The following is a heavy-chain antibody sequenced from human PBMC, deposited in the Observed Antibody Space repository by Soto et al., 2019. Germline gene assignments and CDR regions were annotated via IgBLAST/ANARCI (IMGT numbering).Heavy chain of an antibody. CDR3: ARDLTGLVLEY. D-gene: IGHD7-27*01. CDR2: RNADGSSA. V-gene: IGHV3-74*01. J-gene: IGHJ4*02. Sequence: EVQLVESGGGLVKPGGSLRLSCAASGFTFSSYWMHWVRQAPGKELVWVSRRNADGSSASYADAVKGRFSISRDNAKKTLYLQMISLRAEDTAVYYGARDLTGLVLEYWGQGTLVTVSS. CDR1: GFTFSSYW.